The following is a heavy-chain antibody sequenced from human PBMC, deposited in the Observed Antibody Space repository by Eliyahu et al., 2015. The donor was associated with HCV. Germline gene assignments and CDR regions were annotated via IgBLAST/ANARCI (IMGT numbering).Heavy chain of an antibody. Sequence: EVQLVESGGDLVQPGGSLRLSCATSGFTFSDYYMSWVRQAPGKGLEWVANIKPDGREKWYVDSVRGRFTISRDNADKPLYLQMNSLRAEDTATYFCARSRSTFSNNWENWGQGTQVTVSS. CDR1: GFTFSDYY. V-gene: IGHV3-7*03. J-gene: IGHJ4*02. D-gene: IGHD1-1*01. CDR3: ARSRSTFSNNWEN. CDR2: IKPDGREK.